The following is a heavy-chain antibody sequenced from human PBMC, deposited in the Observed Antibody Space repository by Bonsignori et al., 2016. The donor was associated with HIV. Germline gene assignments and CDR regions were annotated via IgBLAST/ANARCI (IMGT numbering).Heavy chain of an antibody. V-gene: IGHV1-69*10. Sequence: SVKVSCKASGGTFDTYAVSWVRQAPGQGPEWMGGIIPILGITKESQKFQGRVTITADRSTNTAFLELSNLRSEDTAVYYCARGKYYGSGSYRYSFNYYYMDVWGKGTTVTVSS. D-gene: IGHD3-16*02. J-gene: IGHJ6*03. CDR2: IIPILGIT. CDR3: ARGKYYGSGSYRYSFNYYYMDV. CDR1: GGTFDTYA.